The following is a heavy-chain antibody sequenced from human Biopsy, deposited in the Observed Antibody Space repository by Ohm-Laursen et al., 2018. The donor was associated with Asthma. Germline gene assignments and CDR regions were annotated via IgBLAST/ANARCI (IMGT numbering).Heavy chain of an antibody. CDR2: IYYSGRT. J-gene: IGHJ2*01. V-gene: IGHV4-39*02. D-gene: IGHD6-6*01. CDR3: ARAVSSSSYWYFDL. Sequence: SETLSLTCTVSGGSVSSGSYYWSWIRQSPGKGLEWIGSIYYSGRTYYNPSLESRVTISADTSKYHFSLKVTSVTAADTAVYYCARAVSSSSYWYFDLWGRGDLVTVSS. CDR1: GGSVSSGSYY.